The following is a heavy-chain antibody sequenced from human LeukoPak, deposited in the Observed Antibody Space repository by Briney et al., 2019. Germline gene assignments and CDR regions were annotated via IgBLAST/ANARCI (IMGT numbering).Heavy chain of an antibody. Sequence: GRSLRLSCAASGFIFDDYAMHWVRQAPGKGLEWVSGVSWKSDTVGYADSVKGRFTISRDNAKNSLYLQMNGLRAEDTALYYCAKSGKDGLLWFGELVSNYYYTDVWGKGTTVTVSS. J-gene: IGHJ6*03. CDR2: VSWKSDTV. CDR3: AKSGKDGLLWFGELVSNYYYTDV. V-gene: IGHV3-9*01. D-gene: IGHD3-10*01. CDR1: GFIFDDYA.